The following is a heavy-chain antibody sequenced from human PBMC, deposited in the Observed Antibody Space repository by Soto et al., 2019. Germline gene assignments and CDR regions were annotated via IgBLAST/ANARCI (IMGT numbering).Heavy chain of an antibody. CDR1: GGSISSGGYY. D-gene: IGHD2-21*01. J-gene: IGHJ4*02. CDR3: ARVVKLAYCGGDCYDGVYYFDY. Sequence: SETLSLTCTVSGGSISSGGYYWSWIRQHPGKGLEWIGYIYYSGSTYYNPSLKSRVTISVDTSKNQFSLKLSSVTAADTAVYYCARVVKLAYCGGDCYDGVYYFDYWGQGTLVTVSS. CDR2: IYYSGST. V-gene: IGHV4-31*03.